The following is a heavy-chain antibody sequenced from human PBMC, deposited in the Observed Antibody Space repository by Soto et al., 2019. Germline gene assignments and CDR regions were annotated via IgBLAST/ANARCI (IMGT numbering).Heavy chain of an antibody. V-gene: IGHV4-34*01. D-gene: IGHD6-19*01. CDR3: ARGTQWLVRHRCREV. J-gene: IGHJ6*02. Sequence: TSETLSLTCAVYGESCSGDYWSWVRQPPGKGLEWIGEINHSGSTNYNPSLKSRVTISVDKSKNQFSLKLSSVTAADTAVYDGARGTQWLVRHRCREVWGQGTT. CDR1: GESCSGDY. CDR2: INHSGST.